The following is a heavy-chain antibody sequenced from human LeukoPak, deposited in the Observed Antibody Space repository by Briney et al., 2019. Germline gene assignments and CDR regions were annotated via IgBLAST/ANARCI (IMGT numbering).Heavy chain of an antibody. J-gene: IGHJ5*02. CDR1: GGSISGYF. Sequence: NTSETLSLTCTVSGGSISGYFWSWIRQPPGKGLEWIGRIHDNADSNYNPSLKSRVTKALDTSRSQDSLELTSVTAADTAVYYCARAPRGGGGTCPSDLWGRGTLVTVSS. CDR3: ARAPRGGGGTCPSDL. D-gene: IGHD3-16*01. CDR2: IHDNADS. V-gene: IGHV4-4*07.